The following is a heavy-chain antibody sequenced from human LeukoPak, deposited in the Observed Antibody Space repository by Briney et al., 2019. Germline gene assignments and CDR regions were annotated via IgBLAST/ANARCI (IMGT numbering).Heavy chain of an antibody. CDR1: GFTFSSYG. D-gene: IGHD6-13*01. Sequence: GRSPRLSCAASGFTFSSYGMHWVRQAPGKGLEWVAVIWYDGSNKYYADSVKGRFTISRDNSKNTLYLQMNSLRAEDTAVYYCARDSAAGRIDYWAREPWSPSPQ. CDR3: ARDSAAGRIDY. V-gene: IGHV3-33*01. CDR2: IWYDGSNK. J-gene: IGHJ4*02.